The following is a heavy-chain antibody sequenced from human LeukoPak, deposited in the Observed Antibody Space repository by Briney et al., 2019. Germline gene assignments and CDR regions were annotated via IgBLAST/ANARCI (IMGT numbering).Heavy chain of an antibody. CDR1: GYTFTSHG. CDR3: ARDHGVRRVWVFDF. V-gene: IGHV1-18*01. Sequence: VASVKVSCKASGYTFTSHGISWVRQAPGQGLEWMGWISAYNGNTNYAQKLQGRVTVTTDTSTSTAYMELRSLRSDDTAVYYCARDHGVRRVWVFDFWGQGTLVTVSS. CDR2: ISAYNGNT. D-gene: IGHD6-13*01. J-gene: IGHJ4*02.